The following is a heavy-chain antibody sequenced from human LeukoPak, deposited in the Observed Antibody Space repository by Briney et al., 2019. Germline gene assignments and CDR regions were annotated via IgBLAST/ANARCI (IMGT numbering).Heavy chain of an antibody. J-gene: IGHJ4*02. D-gene: IGHD3-10*01. CDR2: ISATDGST. CDR3: AKDGSGSFWQLYFDS. CDR1: RFTFSSYA. V-gene: IGHV3-23*01. Sequence: GGSLRLSCAASRFTFSSYAMSWVRQAPGKGRVWVSVISATDGSTYYEDSVKGRFTISRDNSKNTLYLQMNSLRAEDTAVYFCAKDGSGSFWQLYFDSWGQGTLVTVSS.